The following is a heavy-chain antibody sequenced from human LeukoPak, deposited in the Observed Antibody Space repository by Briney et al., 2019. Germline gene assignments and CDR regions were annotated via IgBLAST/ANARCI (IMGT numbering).Heavy chain of an antibody. V-gene: IGHV4-59*08. Sequence: QTSETLSLTCTVSGGSISSYYWSWIRQPPGKGLEWIGYIYYSGSTNYNPSLKSRVTISVDTSKNQFSLKLNSVTAADTAIYYCANYQYSSGLTNGYFDYWGQGTLVTVSS. CDR1: GGSISSYY. CDR2: IYYSGST. CDR3: ANYQYSSGLTNGYFDY. D-gene: IGHD6-19*01. J-gene: IGHJ4*02.